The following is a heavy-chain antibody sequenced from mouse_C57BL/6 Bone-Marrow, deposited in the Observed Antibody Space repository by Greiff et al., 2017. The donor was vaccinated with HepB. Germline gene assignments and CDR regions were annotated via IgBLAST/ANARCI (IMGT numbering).Heavy chain of an antibody. CDR1: GYTFTDYY. V-gene: IGHV1-19*01. J-gene: IGHJ2*01. Sequence: EVHLVESGPVLVKPGASVKMSCKASGYTFTDYYMNWVKQSHGKSLEWIGVINPYNGGTSYNQKFKGKATLTVDKSSSTAYMELNSLTSEDSAVYYCAREGYYGYYFDYWGQGTTLTVSS. CDR2: INPYNGGT. D-gene: IGHD1-1*01. CDR3: AREGYYGYYFDY.